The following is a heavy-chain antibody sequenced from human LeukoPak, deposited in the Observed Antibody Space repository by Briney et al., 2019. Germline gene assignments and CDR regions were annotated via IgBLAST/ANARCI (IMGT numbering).Heavy chain of an antibody. CDR3: AKAYYYDSSGYYHEAFDI. J-gene: IGHJ3*02. CDR2: IDTSSTTM. V-gene: IGHV3-48*04. Sequence: GSLRLSCAASGLTFSKYSMTWVRQAPGKGLEWVSFIDTSSTTMYYTDSVKGRFTISRDNAKNSLYLQMNSLRAEDTALYYCAKAYYYDSSGYYHEAFDIWGQGTMVTVSS. D-gene: IGHD3-22*01. CDR1: GLTFSKYS.